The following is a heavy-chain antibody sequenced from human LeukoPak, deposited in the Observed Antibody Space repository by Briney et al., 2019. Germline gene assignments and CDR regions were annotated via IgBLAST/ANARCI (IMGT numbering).Heavy chain of an antibody. V-gene: IGHV3-11*01. CDR2: ISSSGSNM. J-gene: IGHJ6*03. Sequence: PGGSLRLSCACAASGFTFSDYSMSWIRQAPGKGLEWVSFISSSGSNMYYADSVKGRFTISRDNAKNSLYLQMNSLSAEDTAVYYCARDSHRAIPALIRGWDYYFYMDVWGKGTMVTVSS. CDR3: ARDSHRAIPALIRGWDYYFYMDV. D-gene: IGHD2-2*02. CDR1: GFTFSDYS.